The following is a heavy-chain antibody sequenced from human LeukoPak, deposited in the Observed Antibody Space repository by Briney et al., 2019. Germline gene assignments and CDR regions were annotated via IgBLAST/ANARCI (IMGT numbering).Heavy chain of an antibody. D-gene: IGHD4-17*01. CDR3: ARDGRDYGDYFWYFDY. Sequence: AGGSLRLSCAASGFTFSNYGMHWVRQAPGKGLEWVAVIWYDGSNKYYGDSVKGRFTISRDNSKNTLYLQMNSLRAEDTAVYYCARDGRDYGDYFWYFDYWGQGTLVTVSS. V-gene: IGHV3-33*01. J-gene: IGHJ4*02. CDR2: IWYDGSNK. CDR1: GFTFSNYG.